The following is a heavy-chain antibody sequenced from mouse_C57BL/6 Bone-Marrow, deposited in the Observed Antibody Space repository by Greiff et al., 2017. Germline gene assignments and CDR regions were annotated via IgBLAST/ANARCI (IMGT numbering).Heavy chain of an antibody. CDR1: GYTFTGYW. J-gene: IGHJ4*01. V-gene: IGHV1-9*01. CDR3: AELTGTHYYAMDY. CDR2: ILPGSGST. Sequence: QVKLQQSGAELMKPGASVKLSCKATGYTFTGYWIEWVQQRPGHGLEWIGEILPGSGSTNYNEKFKGKATFTADTSSNTAYMQISSLTTEDSAIYYRAELTGTHYYAMDYWDQGTSVTVSS. D-gene: IGHD4-1*01.